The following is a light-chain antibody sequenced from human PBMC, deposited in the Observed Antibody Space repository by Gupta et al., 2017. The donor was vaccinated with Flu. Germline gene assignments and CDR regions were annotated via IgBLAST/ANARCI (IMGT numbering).Light chain of an antibody. Sequence: ETILTQSPGTLSLSPGQRATLSCRASQDVSDLAWYQQKPGQAPRLLIYATSRRIAGIPDRFSGSGSGTDFTLTSNRREPEDFAVYHWQQDCVSLTFGGGTKVEMK. J-gene: IGKJ4*01. CDR3: QQDCVSLT. CDR2: ATS. V-gene: IGKV3-20*01. CDR1: QDVSD.